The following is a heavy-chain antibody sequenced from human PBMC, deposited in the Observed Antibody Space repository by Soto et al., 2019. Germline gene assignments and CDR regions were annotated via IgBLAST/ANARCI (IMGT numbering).Heavy chain of an antibody. CDR2: ISNNSSVK. D-gene: IGHD6-19*01. J-gene: IGHJ3*02. Sequence: GGSLRLSCAVSGFTFSNYSINWVRQAPGKGLEWLSYISNNSSVKYYTDSVKGRFTISRDNAKSSLSLQMNSLRAEDTAVYYCARSKVAVTPDAFDIWGQGTTVTVSS. CDR1: GFTFSNYS. CDR3: ARSKVAVTPDAFDI. V-gene: IGHV3-48*04.